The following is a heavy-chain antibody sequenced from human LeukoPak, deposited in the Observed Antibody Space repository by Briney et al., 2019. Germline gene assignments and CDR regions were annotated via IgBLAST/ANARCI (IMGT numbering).Heavy chain of an antibody. CDR1: GFTFSSYW. V-gene: IGHV3-74*01. D-gene: IGHD3-16*01. J-gene: IGHJ1*01. CDR3: LYGGYFQH. CDR2: INSDETIS. Sequence: QSGGSLRLSCAASGFTFSSYWMHWVRQVPNQGLMWVSRINSDETISEYVDSVNGRFTISRDNAKNTLYLQMNSLRAEDTAVYFYLYGGYFQHWGQGTLVTVSS.